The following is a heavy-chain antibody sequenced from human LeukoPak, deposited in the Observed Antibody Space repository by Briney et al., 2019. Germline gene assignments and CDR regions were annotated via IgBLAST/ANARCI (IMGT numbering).Heavy chain of an antibody. J-gene: IGHJ4*02. Sequence: ASVKVSCKASGGTFSSYAISWVRQAPGQGLGWMGGIITIFGTAKYAQKFQGRVTITADESTSTAYMELSSLRSEDTAVYYCAREGGDYYDSSGYYRGLLDYWGQGTLVTVSS. D-gene: IGHD3-22*01. CDR3: AREGGDYYDSSGYYRGLLDY. CDR1: GGTFSSYA. CDR2: IITIFGTA. V-gene: IGHV1-69*13.